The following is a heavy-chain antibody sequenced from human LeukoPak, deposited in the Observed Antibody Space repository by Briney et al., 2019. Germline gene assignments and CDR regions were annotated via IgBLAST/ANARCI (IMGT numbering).Heavy chain of an antibody. D-gene: IGHD2-21*01. CDR3: ARVITGAYCGGDCYTVDY. V-gene: IGHV1-69*05. CDR1: GGTFSSYA. CDR2: IIPIFGTA. J-gene: IGHJ4*02. Sequence: VASVKVSCKASGGTFSSYAISWVRQAPGQGLEWMGGIIPIFGTANYAQKFQGRVTITTDESTSTAYMELRSLRSDDTAVYYCARVITGAYCGGDCYTVDYWGQGTLVTVSS.